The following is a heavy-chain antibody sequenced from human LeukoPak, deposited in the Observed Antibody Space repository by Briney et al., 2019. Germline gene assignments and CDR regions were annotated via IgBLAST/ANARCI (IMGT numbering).Heavy chain of an antibody. CDR2: ISAYNGNT. Sequence: GESLKISCKGSGYSFTSYGISWVRQAPGQGLEWMGWISAYNGNTNYAQKLQGRVTMTTDTSTSTAYMELRSLRSDDTAVYYCAREYCSSTSCYRTGDDFDYWGQGTLVTVSS. D-gene: IGHD2-2*02. J-gene: IGHJ4*02. CDR1: GYSFTSYG. CDR3: AREYCSSTSCYRTGDDFDY. V-gene: IGHV1-18*01.